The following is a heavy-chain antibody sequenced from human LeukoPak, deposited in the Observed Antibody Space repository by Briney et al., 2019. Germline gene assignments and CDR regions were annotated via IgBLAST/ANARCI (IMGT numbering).Heavy chain of an antibody. CDR2: IYTSGST. CDR1: GGSISSYY. J-gene: IGHJ4*02. Sequence: PSDTLSLTCTVSGGSISSYYWSWIRQPAGKGLEWIGRIYTSGSTNYSPSLKSRVTMSVDTSKNQFSLKLSSVTAADTAVYYCAIIVEQQLVRDYWGQGTLVTVSS. D-gene: IGHD6-13*01. V-gene: IGHV4-4*07. CDR3: AIIVEQQLVRDY.